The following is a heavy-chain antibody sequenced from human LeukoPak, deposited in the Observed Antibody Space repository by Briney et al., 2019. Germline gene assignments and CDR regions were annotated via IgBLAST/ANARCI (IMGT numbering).Heavy chain of an antibody. CDR1: GFTFSSYA. V-gene: IGHV3-30*04. J-gene: IGHJ4*02. CDR3: AKAPVTTCSGAYCYPFDY. CDR2: ISYDGSDK. Sequence: GRSLRLSCAASGFTFSSYAMYWVRQAPGKGLEWVAVISYDGSDKFYADSVKGRFTISRDSSKNTLYLQMNSLRAGDAAVYYCAKAPVTTCSGAYCYPFDYWSQGTLVTVSS. D-gene: IGHD2-15*01.